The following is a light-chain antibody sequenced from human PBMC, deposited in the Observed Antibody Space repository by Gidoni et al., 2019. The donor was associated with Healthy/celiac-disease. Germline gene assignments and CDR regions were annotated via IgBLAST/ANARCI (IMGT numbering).Light chain of an antibody. J-gene: IGLJ1*01. CDR2: DVS. CDR3: SSYTSSTTLYV. Sequence: QSALPQPASVSGSPGQPITISCPGTSSDVGGYNSVSWYQQYPGKAPKLMISDVSNRPSGVSNRFSGSKSGNTASLTISGLQAEDEADYYCSSYTSSTTLYVFGTGTKVTVL. V-gene: IGLV2-14*01. CDR1: SSDVGGYNS.